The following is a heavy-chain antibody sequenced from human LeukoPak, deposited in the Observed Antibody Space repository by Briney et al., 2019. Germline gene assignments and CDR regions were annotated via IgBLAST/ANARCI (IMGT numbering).Heavy chain of an antibody. J-gene: IGHJ4*02. V-gene: IGHV5-51*01. CDR1: GYSFNNYW. D-gene: IGHD6-19*01. CDR2: IYPSDSDT. CDR3: ARPSRPGDSNGFDF. Sequence: GESLKISCKGSGYSFNNYWIGWVRQLAGKGLEWMGIIYPSDSDTRYSPSFQGQVTISVDKSISTTYLQWSSLKASDTAMYYCARPSRPGDSNGFDFWGQGTLVTVSS.